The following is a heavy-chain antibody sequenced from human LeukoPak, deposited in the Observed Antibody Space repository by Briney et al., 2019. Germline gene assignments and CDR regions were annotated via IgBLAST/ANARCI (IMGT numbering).Heavy chain of an antibody. J-gene: IGHJ6*02. CDR2: MNPNSGNT. V-gene: IGHV1-8*01. D-gene: IGHD3-9*01. Sequence: ASVKVSCKASGYTFTSYDINWVRQATGQGLEWMGWMNPNSGNTGYAQKFQGRVTMTRNTSIGTAYMELSSLRSEDTAVYYCARACFKFDLRSFNYYYYGMDVWGQGTTVTVSS. CDR3: ARACFKFDLRSFNYYYYGMDV. CDR1: GYTFTSYD.